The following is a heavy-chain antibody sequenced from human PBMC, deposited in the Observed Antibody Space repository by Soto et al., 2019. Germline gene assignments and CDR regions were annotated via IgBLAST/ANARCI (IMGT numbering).Heavy chain of an antibody. V-gene: IGHV4-59*08. CDR3: ARFNWYFDL. CDR2: IYYSGST. Sequence: QVQLQESGPGLVKPSETLSLTCTVSGGSISSYYWSWIRQPPGKGLEWIGYIYYSGSTNYNPALMSRVTTSVDTSKNQFSLKLSSVTAADTAVYYCARFNWYFDLWGRGTLVTVSS. CDR1: GGSISSYY. J-gene: IGHJ2*01.